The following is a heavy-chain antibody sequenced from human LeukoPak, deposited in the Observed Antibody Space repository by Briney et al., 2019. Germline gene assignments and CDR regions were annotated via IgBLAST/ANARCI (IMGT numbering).Heavy chain of an antibody. CDR3: ARDNCSGGSCYPDY. CDR1: GGSISSYY. V-gene: IGHV4-59*01. J-gene: IGHJ4*02. D-gene: IGHD2-15*01. CDR2: IYYSGST. Sequence: PSETLSLTCTVSGGSISSYYWSWIRQPPGKGLEWIGYIYYSGSTNYNPSLKSRVTISVDTSKNQFSLKLSSVTAADTVVYYCARDNCSGGSCYPDYWGQGTLVTVSS.